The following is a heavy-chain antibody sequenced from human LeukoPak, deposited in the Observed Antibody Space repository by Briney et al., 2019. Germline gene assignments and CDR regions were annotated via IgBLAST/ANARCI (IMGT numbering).Heavy chain of an antibody. V-gene: IGHV3-7*04. CDR1: GFTFINHW. CDR3: ARANAMDV. Sequence: PGGSLRLSCAASGFTFINHWMTWVRQAPGKGPEWVAYINQDGSERYYVDSVKGRFTISRDNAKNSLYLQMNSLRLEDTALYYCARANAMDVWGLGTTVTVSS. J-gene: IGHJ6*02. CDR2: INQDGSER.